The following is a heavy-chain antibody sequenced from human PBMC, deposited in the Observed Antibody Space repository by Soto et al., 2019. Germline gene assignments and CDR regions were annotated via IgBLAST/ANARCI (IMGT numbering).Heavy chain of an antibody. CDR1: GFTFSDYY. J-gene: IGHJ6*02. D-gene: IGHD6-19*01. V-gene: IGHV3-11*01. Sequence: GGSLRLSCAASGFTFSDYYMSWIRQAPGKGLEWVSYISSSGSTIYYADSVKGRFTISRDNAKNSLYLQMNSLRAEDTAVYYCARDNRGRYSRIAVAGTSLYGMDVWGQGTTVTVSS. CDR3: ARDNRGRYSRIAVAGTSLYGMDV. CDR2: ISSSGSTI.